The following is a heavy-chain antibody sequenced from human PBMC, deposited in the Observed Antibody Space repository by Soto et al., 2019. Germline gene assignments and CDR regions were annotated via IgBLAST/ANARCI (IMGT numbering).Heavy chain of an antibody. CDR1: DFTFSSYW. CDR3: ARGIGSGIAIGLDY. D-gene: IGHD2-21*01. CDR2: VDTGGSST. V-gene: IGHV3-74*01. J-gene: IGHJ4*02. Sequence: EVQVVESGGGLVQPGGSLRLSCAASDFTFSSYWMHWVRQAPGKGLVWVSRVDTGGSSTTYADSVKGRFTISRDNAKNMLYLQMNSLRLEDTAVYYCARGIGSGIAIGLDYWGQGTLVTVSS.